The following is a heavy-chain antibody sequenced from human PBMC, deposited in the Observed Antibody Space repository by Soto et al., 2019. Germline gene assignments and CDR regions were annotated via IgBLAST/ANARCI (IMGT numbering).Heavy chain of an antibody. Sequence: QVQLQESGPGLVKPSQTLSLTCTVSGGFISSGGYYWSWIRQHPGKGLEWIGYIYYSGSTYYHPSLKSRVTISVDTSKNQSSLKLSSVTAADTAVYYCAIYYDSSGYPRAFDISGQGTMVTVSS. D-gene: IGHD3-22*01. CDR3: AIYYDSSGYPRAFDI. CDR2: IYYSGST. J-gene: IGHJ3*02. CDR1: GGFISSGGYY. V-gene: IGHV4-31*03.